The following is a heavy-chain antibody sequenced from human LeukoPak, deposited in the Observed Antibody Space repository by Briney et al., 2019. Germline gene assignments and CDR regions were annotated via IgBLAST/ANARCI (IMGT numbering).Heavy chain of an antibody. CDR2: IRPDGSDK. Sequence: GGSLRLSCAASGFTFNTFWMNWVRLAPGRGLEWLANIRPDGSDKYYVDSVRGRFTISRDNGKNLVYLEMNSLRVEDTAVYYCSGRDSSRNPWAYWGQGSLVSVSS. D-gene: IGHD2-2*01. CDR3: SGRDSSRNPWAY. J-gene: IGHJ4*02. CDR1: GFTFNTFW. V-gene: IGHV3-7*01.